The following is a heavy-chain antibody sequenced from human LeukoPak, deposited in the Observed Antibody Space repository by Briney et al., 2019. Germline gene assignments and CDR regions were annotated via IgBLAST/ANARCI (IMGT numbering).Heavy chain of an antibody. Sequence: GGSLRLSCAASGFTFSNYWMSWVRQAPGKGLEWVSAISGSGGSTYYADSVKGRFTISRDNSKNTLYLQMNSLRAEDTAVYYCAKVGQDGYNPIDYWGQGTLVTVSS. CDR1: GFTFSNYW. J-gene: IGHJ4*02. CDR3: AKVGQDGYNPIDY. CDR2: ISGSGGST. V-gene: IGHV3-23*01. D-gene: IGHD5-24*01.